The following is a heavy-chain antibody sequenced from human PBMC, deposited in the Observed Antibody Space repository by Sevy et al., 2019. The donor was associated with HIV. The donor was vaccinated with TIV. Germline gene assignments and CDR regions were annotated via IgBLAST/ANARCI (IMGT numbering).Heavy chain of an antibody. V-gene: IGHV1-2*02. Sequence: ASVKVSCQASGYTFTGYCMHWVRQAPGQGLEWMGWINPNSGGTNYAQKFQGRVTMTRDTSISTAYMELSSLRSDDTAVYYCARDPTGAAAAMSWFDPWGQGTLVTVSS. D-gene: IGHD2-2*01. CDR3: ARDPTGAAAAMSWFDP. CDR1: GYTFTGYC. CDR2: INPNSGGT. J-gene: IGHJ5*02.